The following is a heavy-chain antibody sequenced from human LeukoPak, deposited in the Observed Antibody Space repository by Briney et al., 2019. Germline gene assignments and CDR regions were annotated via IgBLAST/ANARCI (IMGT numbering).Heavy chain of an antibody. Sequence: PSETLSLTCSASGGSVDTHYWSWIRQPPGKGLEWIGYIRYTGSTTYNPSLKTRVSMSVDTSKNLFPLKLSSVTAADTAVYYCARDIGDDYTNWFDPWGQGTLVIVSS. J-gene: IGHJ5*02. CDR3: ARDIGDDYTNWFDP. D-gene: IGHD5-24*01. CDR1: GGSVDTHY. V-gene: IGHV4-59*02. CDR2: IRYTGST.